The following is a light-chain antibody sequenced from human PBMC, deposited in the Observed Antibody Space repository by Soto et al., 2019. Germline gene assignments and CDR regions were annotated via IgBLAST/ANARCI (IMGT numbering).Light chain of an antibody. CDR3: SSYTSSSLYV. Sequence: QSVLTQPASVSGSPGQSITISCTGTSSDVGGYNSVSWYQHHPGKAPKLMIYEVSNRPSGVSNRFSGSKSGNTASLTISGLQAEDEADYYCSSYTSSSLYVFGTGTKLTVL. V-gene: IGLV2-14*01. CDR1: SSDVGGYNS. CDR2: EVS. J-gene: IGLJ1*01.